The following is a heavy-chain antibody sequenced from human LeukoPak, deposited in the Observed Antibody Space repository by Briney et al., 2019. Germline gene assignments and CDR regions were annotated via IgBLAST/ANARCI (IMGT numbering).Heavy chain of an antibody. CDR1: EFTFSRYW. CDR3: ERIWYSSSSFDD. J-gene: IGHJ4*02. D-gene: IGHD6-6*01. CDR2: IKQDGSTK. V-gene: IGHV3-7*03. Sequence: PGGSLRLSCAASEFTFSRYWMSWVRQAPGKGLEWVANIKQDGSTKYYLDSVKGRLAVSRGNAKNSVFLQINSLRAEDTAIYYCERIWYSSSSFDDCGQGTLVTVSS.